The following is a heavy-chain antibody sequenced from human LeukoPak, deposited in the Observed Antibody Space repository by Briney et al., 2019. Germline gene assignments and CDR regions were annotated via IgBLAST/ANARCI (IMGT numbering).Heavy chain of an antibody. V-gene: IGHV3-21*01. D-gene: IGHD4-11*01. CDR2: ISSSSVYI. Sequence: GGSLRLSCAASGFNFRSYSMNWVRQAPGKGLEWGSSISSSSVYIHYADSVKGRFSISRDNAKNSLSLQMNSLRVEDTAVYYCARGDGGDSYYKNSWGQGTLVTVSS. J-gene: IGHJ4*02. CDR1: GFNFRSYS. CDR3: ARGDGGDSYYKNS.